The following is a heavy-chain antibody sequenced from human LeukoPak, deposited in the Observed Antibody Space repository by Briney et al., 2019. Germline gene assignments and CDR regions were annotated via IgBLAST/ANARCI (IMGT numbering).Heavy chain of an antibody. Sequence: AGGSLRLSCAPSGFTSTNAWTSWVRQAPGKGREWVGRIKSKTDGGTTDYAAPVKGRFTISRDDSKNTLYLQMNSLKTEDTAVYYCTTDLRTTAYYYYYYMDVWGKGTTVTVSS. CDR1: GFTSTNAW. V-gene: IGHV3-15*01. CDR3: TTDLRTTAYYYYYYMDV. D-gene: IGHD4-11*01. CDR2: IKSKTDGGTT. J-gene: IGHJ6*03.